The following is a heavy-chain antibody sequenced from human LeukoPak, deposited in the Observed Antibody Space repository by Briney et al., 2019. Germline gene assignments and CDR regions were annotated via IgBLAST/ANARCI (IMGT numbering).Heavy chain of an antibody. CDR1: GFTFSDYY. Sequence: PGGSLRLSCAASGFTFSDYYMNWIRQAPGKGLEWVAFIRYDGSNKYYADSVKGRFTISRDNSKNTLYLQMNSLRAEDTAVYYCAKDLTEYSGSYSLPDYWGQGTLVTVSS. CDR2: IRYDGSNK. D-gene: IGHD1-26*01. V-gene: IGHV3-30*02. J-gene: IGHJ4*02. CDR3: AKDLTEYSGSYSLPDY.